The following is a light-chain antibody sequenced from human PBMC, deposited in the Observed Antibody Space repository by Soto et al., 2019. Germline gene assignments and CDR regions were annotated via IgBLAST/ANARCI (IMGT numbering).Light chain of an antibody. Sequence: DIQMTQSPSTLSASVGDRVTITCRASQSISSWLAWYQQKPGKAPKLLIYDASNLESGVPSRFSGSGSGTEFTLTISSLQPDDLATYYCQQYNSRSRTFGQGTKVDIK. CDR2: DAS. V-gene: IGKV1-5*01. CDR3: QQYNSRSRT. CDR1: QSISSW. J-gene: IGKJ1*01.